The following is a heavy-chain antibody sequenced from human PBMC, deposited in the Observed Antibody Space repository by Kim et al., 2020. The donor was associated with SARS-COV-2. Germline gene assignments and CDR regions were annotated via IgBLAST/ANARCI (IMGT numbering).Heavy chain of an antibody. CDR2: ISYDGSNK. D-gene: IGHD3-3*01. Sequence: GGSLRLSCAASGFTFSSYGMHWVRQAPGKGLEWVAVISYDGSNKYYADSVKGRFTISRDNSKNTLYLQMNSLRAEDTAVYYCAKDGAPRITIFGVVIMEPPDYWGQGTLVIVSS. J-gene: IGHJ4*02. CDR3: AKDGAPRITIFGVVIMEPPDY. CDR1: GFTFSSYG. V-gene: IGHV3-30*18.